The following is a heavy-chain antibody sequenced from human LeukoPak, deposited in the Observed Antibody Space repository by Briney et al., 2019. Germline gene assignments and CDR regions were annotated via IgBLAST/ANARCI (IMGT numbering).Heavy chain of an antibody. CDR2: ISSSSSYI. Sequence: GGSLRLSCAASGFTLSSYNMNWVRQAPGKGLEWVSSISSSSSYIYYADSVKGRFTISRDDAKNSLYLQMSSLRAEDTAVYYCARDYSGTYPFDYWGQGTLVTVSS. V-gene: IGHV3-21*01. J-gene: IGHJ4*02. CDR3: ARDYSGTYPFDY. D-gene: IGHD1-26*01. CDR1: GFTLSSYN.